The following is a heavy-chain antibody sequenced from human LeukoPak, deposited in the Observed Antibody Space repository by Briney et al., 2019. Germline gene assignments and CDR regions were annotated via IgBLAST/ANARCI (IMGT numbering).Heavy chain of an antibody. Sequence: SETLSLTCTVSGGSISSYYWSWIRQPPGKGLEWIGYIYYSGSTYYNPSLKSRVTISVDRSKNQFSLKLSSVTAADTAVYYCARGTARFDYWGQGTLVTVSS. CDR3: ARGTARFDY. J-gene: IGHJ4*02. CDR1: GGSISSYY. CDR2: IYYSGST. D-gene: IGHD5-18*01. V-gene: IGHV4-59*12.